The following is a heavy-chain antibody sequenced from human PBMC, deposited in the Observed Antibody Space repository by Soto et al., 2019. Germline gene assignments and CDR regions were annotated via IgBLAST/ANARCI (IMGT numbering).Heavy chain of an antibody. CDR3: AKEWGSGFTIFGVANYYYYGMDV. V-gene: IGHV3-23*01. J-gene: IGHJ6*02. CDR1: GVTLYSHA. CDR2: ISGRGGST. D-gene: IGHD3-3*01. Sequence: WGAPRLPCAASGVTLYSHAMSWGRPAPGEGPEGGSAISGRGGSTYYADSVKGRFTISRDNSKNTLYLQMNSLRAEDTAVYYCAKEWGSGFTIFGVANYYYYGMDVWGQGTTVTVSS.